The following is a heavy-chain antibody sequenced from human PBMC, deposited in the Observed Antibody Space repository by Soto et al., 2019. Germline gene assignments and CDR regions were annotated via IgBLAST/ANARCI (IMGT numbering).Heavy chain of an antibody. CDR3: ARLRNHHFMDV. D-gene: IGHD1-1*01. Sequence: QVQLQESGPGLVKPSETLSLTCSVSGGSISGLYWSWVRQPPGRGLEWIGWTYYSGTTNYNPSLKSRVTISVDASKNQFSLKLSSVTAADTAIYYCARLRNHHFMDVWGKGTTVTVSS. CDR2: TYYSGTT. CDR1: GGSISGLY. V-gene: IGHV4-59*08. J-gene: IGHJ6*03.